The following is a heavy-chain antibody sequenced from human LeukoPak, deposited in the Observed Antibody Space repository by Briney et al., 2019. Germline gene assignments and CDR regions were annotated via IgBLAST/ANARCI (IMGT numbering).Heavy chain of an antibody. CDR3: ARDRHYYYYYGMDV. Sequence: ASVKVSCKASGYTFTNYYMHWVRQVPGQGLEWMGIINPSGGSTDYAQKFQGRVTVTRDTSTSTVYMELSSLRSEDTAVYYCARDRHYYYYYGMDVWGQGTTVTVSS. V-gene: IGHV1-46*01. CDR2: INPSGGST. J-gene: IGHJ6*02. CDR1: GYTFTNYY.